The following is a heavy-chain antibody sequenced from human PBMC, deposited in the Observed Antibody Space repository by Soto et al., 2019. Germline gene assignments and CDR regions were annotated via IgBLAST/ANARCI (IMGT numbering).Heavy chain of an antibody. Sequence: TVSGGSISSSSYYWGWIRQPPGKGLEWIGSIYYSGSTYYNPSLKSRVTISVDTSKNQFSLKLSSVTAADTAVYYCARDYNDAFDIWGQGTMVTVSS. CDR1: GGSISSSSYY. CDR3: ARDYNDAFDI. CDR2: IYYSGST. V-gene: IGHV4-39*01. D-gene: IGHD4-4*01. J-gene: IGHJ3*02.